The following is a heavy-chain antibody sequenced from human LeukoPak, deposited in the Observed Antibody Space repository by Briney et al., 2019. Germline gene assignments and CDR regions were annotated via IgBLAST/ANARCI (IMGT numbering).Heavy chain of an antibody. CDR1: GGSISSYY. V-gene: IGHV4-59*01. D-gene: IGHD6-6*01. CDR2: IYNSGST. CDR3: ARVGGSSSFGY. J-gene: IGHJ4*02. Sequence: SETLSLTCSVSGGSISSYYWSWIRQPPGKGLEWIGHIYNSGSTNYNPSLKSRVTISVDTSKNQFSLKVSSVTAADTAVYYCARVGGSSSFGYWGQGTLVTVSS.